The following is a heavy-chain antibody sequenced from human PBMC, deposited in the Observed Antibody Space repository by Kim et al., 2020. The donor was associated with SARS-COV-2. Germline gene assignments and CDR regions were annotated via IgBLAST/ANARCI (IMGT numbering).Heavy chain of an antibody. CDR3: ARRSAGAYFDY. V-gene: IGHV4-31*03. Sequence: SETLSLTCTVSGGSISSAGDYWSWIRQLPGKGLDWLGYIYNTGNTYYNPSLQRRVIISIDTSKNQFSLGLTSVTAADTAGYYCARRSAGAYFDYWGQWALVTVSS. CDR1: GGSISSAGDY. J-gene: IGHJ4*02. CDR2: IYNTGNT. D-gene: IGHD2-21*01.